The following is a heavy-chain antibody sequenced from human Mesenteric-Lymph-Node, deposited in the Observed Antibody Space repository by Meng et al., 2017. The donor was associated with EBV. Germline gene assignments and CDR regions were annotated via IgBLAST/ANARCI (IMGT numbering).Heavy chain of an antibody. V-gene: IGHV7-4-1*02. CDR3: ARGGNAYTYGYDWYFDL. CDR1: GETFSTYS. Sequence: VYPVQFGPELKKPGAAGNGSCKASGETFSTYSLNWVRQAPGQGLEWMGWINTNTGNPTYAQDFAGRFVFSLDTSVSTAYLHISSLKAEDTAVYYCARGGNAYTYGYDWYFDLWGRGTLVTVSS. J-gene: IGHJ2*01. CDR2: INTNTGNP. D-gene: IGHD5-18*01.